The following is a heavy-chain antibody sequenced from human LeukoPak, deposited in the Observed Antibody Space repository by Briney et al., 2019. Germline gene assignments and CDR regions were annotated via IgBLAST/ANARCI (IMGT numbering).Heavy chain of an antibody. CDR3: AKGWNTVDY. D-gene: IGHD4-17*01. CDR1: GFTFSNFG. CDR2: ISYDGSNK. V-gene: IGHV3-30*18. Sequence: GRSLRLSCAASGFTFSNFGMHWVRQAPGKGLEWVAVISYDGSNKHYADSVQGRFSISRDNYKNTLYLQMNSLRVEDTAVYYCAKGWNTVDYWGQGTLVTVSS. J-gene: IGHJ4*02.